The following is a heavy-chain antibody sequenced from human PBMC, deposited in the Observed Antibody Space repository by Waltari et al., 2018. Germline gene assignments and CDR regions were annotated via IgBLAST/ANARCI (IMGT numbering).Heavy chain of an antibody. CDR3: TDPPRGV. Sequence: EVQLVESGGDLVQPGGPLRLSCEVSGFTLSYHWMGWVRQAPGKGLEWVANIKEDGSEKNYVDSVKGRFAIYRDNAKNSAYLQMTNLRAEDTAVYYCTDPPRGVWGQGTTVIVSS. V-gene: IGHV3-7*01. J-gene: IGHJ6*02. CDR2: IKEDGSEK. CDR1: GFTLSYHW.